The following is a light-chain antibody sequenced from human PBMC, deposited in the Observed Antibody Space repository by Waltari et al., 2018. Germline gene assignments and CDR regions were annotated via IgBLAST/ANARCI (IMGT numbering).Light chain of an antibody. CDR1: GSNLGAGYD. CDR2: GSS. J-gene: IGLJ3*02. V-gene: IGLV1-40*01. Sequence: QSVLTQPPSVSGAPGQRVTISCTGSGSNLGAGYDVHLYQQRPRAAPKLLIYGSSSRPLGVPDRFFGSTSGTSASLAITGLQAEDEADYYCQSYDTSLSVVFGGGTKLTVL. CDR3: QSYDTSLSVV.